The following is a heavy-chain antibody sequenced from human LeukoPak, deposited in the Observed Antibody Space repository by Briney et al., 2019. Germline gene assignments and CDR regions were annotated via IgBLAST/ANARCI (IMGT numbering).Heavy chain of an antibody. Sequence: GGSLRLSCAASGFTFSSYAMSWVRQAPGKGLEWVSAISGSGGSTYYADSVKGRFTISRDNSKNTLYLQMNSLRAEDTVVYYCARRIAAQGDYWGQGTLVTVSS. J-gene: IGHJ4*02. V-gene: IGHV3-23*01. CDR2: ISGSGGST. CDR1: GFTFSSYA. CDR3: ARRIAAQGDY. D-gene: IGHD6-6*01.